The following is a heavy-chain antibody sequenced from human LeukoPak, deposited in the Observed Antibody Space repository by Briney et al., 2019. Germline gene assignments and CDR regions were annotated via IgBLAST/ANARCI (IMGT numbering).Heavy chain of an antibody. CDR1: GFSLSNARMG. D-gene: IGHD4-11*01. CDR2: IFSNDEK. V-gene: IGHV2-26*01. J-gene: IGHJ4*02. CDR3: AHRDYIGPFDY. Sequence: SGPTLVKPTETLTLTCTVSGFSLSNARMGVSWIRQPPGKALEWLAHIFSNDEKSYSTSLKSRLTISKDTSKNQVVLTMTNMDPVDTATYYCAHRDYIGPFDYWGQGTLVTVSS.